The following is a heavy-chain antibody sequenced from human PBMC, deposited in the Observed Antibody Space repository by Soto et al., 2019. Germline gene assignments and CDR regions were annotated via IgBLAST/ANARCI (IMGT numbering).Heavy chain of an antibody. CDR1: GGSISSGGYY. D-gene: IGHD4-17*01. Sequence: SETLSLTCTVSGGSISSGGYYWSWIRQHPGKGLEWIGYIYYSGSTYYNPSLKSRVTISVDTSKNQFSLKLSSVTAADTAVSYCGRDRGPVTSHYYYYGMDVWGEGTTATVCS. CDR2: IYYSGST. J-gene: IGHJ6*04. CDR3: GRDRGPVTSHYYYYGMDV. V-gene: IGHV4-31*03.